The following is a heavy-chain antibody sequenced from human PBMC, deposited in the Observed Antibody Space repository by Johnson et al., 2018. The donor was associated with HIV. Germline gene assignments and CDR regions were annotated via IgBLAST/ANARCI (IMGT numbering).Heavy chain of an antibody. CDR2: VSYDGRNQ. Sequence: QVQLVESGGGVVQPGRSLRLSCAASGFTFSSYAMHWVRQAPGTGLEWVALVSYDGRNQYHADSVKGRFTISRDNSRNTLDLRMDSLRVEDTAVYYCARGGSDVFDIWGRGTMVTVSS. J-gene: IGHJ3*02. CDR3: ARGGSDVFDI. CDR1: GFTFSSYA. D-gene: IGHD3-16*01. V-gene: IGHV3-30-3*01.